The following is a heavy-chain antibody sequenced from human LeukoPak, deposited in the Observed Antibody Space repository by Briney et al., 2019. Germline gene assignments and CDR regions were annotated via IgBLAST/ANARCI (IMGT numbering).Heavy chain of an antibody. J-gene: IGHJ4*02. CDR2: LSFDGAHK. D-gene: IGHD3-16*01. Sequence: ERSLRLSCAASGFTFRHYAVHWVRQAPGRGLEWVAVLSFDGAHKYYAESVKGRFTTSKDNSNNTLFLQMDSLGLEDTALYYCVRARAGGLDYWGQGTQVTVSS. CDR1: GFTFRHYA. CDR3: VRARAGGLDY. V-gene: IGHV3-30*04.